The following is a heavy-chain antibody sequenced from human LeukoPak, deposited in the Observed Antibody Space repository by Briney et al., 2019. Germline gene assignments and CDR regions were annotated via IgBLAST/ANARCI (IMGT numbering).Heavy chain of an antibody. CDR3: TTGNWGSFSY. V-gene: IGHV3-15*01. CDR1: GFTLSSYG. CDR2: IKSKTDGGTT. D-gene: IGHD7-27*01. Sequence: PGVSLRLSCAASGFTLSSYGMNWVRQAPGKGLEWVGRIKSKTDGGTTDYAAPVKGRFTISRDDSRHTLYLQVNSLKTEDTAVYYCTTGNWGSFSYWGQGTLVTVSS. J-gene: IGHJ4*02.